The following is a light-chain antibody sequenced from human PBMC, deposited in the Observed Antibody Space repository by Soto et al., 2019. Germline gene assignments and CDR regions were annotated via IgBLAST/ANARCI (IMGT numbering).Light chain of an antibody. CDR2: GAS. J-gene: IGKJ2*02. Sequence: EIVLTQSPGTLSLSPGERATLSCSASQSVSSSYLAWYQQKPGQAPRLLIYGASSRATGIPDRFSGSGSGTDFTLTISRLEPEDFAVYYCQQYGSSRSTFGQGTKLEIK. CDR3: QQYGSSRST. CDR1: QSVSSSY. V-gene: IGKV3-20*01.